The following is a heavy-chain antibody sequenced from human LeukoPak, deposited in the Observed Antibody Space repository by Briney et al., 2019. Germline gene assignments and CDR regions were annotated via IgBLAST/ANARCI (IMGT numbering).Heavy chain of an antibody. CDR1: GFTFSSYG. CDR2: ISYDGSNK. D-gene: IGHD3-22*01. Sequence: GGSLRLSCAASGFTFSSYGMHWVRQAPGKGLEWVAVISYDGSNKYYADSVKGRFTISRDNSKNTLYLQMNSLRAEDTAVYYCRYDSSGYDYWGQGTLVTVSS. J-gene: IGHJ4*02. V-gene: IGHV3-30*19. CDR3: RYDSSGYDY.